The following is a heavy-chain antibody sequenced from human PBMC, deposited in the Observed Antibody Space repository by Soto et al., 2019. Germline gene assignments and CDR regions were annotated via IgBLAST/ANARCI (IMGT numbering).Heavy chain of an antibody. V-gene: IGHV4-39*01. CDR3: ARQSDYGDYHAFDI. J-gene: IGHJ3*02. D-gene: IGHD4-17*01. Sequence: HLQLQESGPGLVKTSETLSLTCTVSGGSISSSSYSWGWIRQPPEKGLEWIGGIYDSGSTYYNPSLKSRVTISVDTSKSQFSLKLSSVTAADTAVYYCARQSDYGDYHAFDIWGQGTMVTVSS. CDR2: IYDSGST. CDR1: GGSISSSSYS.